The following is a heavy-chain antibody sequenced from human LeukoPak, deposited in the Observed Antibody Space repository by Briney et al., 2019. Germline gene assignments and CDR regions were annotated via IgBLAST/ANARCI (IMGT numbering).Heavy chain of an antibody. CDR3: AFLSGYSYGYDY. Sequence: SETLSLTCAVYGGSFSGYYWSWIRQPPGKGLEWIGEINHSGSTYYNPSLKSRVTISVDTSKNQFSLKLSSVTAADTAVYYCAFLSGYSYGYDYWGQGTLVTVSS. CDR1: GGSFSGYY. J-gene: IGHJ4*02. V-gene: IGHV4-34*01. CDR2: INHSGST. D-gene: IGHD5-18*01.